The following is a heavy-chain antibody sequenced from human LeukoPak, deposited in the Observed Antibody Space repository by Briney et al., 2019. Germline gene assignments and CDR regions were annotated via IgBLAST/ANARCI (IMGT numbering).Heavy chain of an antibody. Sequence: VSVTVSCKASGYTFSSYGLRWVRQAPGQGLEWMGWISGYNGDTNYAQKFQGRVTMTTDKSTSTAYMELSSLRSEDTAVYYCARSNGMDVWGQGTTVTVSS. V-gene: IGHV1-18*01. J-gene: IGHJ6*02. CDR2: ISGYNGDT. CDR1: GYTFSSYG. CDR3: ARSNGMDV.